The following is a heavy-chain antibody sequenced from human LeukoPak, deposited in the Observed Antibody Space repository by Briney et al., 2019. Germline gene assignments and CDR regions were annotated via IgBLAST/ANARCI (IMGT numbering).Heavy chain of an antibody. V-gene: IGHV1-18*01. CDR1: GGTFSSYA. Sequence: ASVKVSCKASGGTFSSYAISCVRQAPGQGREWMGWISAYNGNTNYAQKLQGRVTMTTDTSTSTAYMELRSLRSADTAVYYCARDHDSSGYYYLAVYWGQGTLVTVSS. CDR3: ARDHDSSGYYYLAVY. J-gene: IGHJ4*02. CDR2: ISAYNGNT. D-gene: IGHD3-22*01.